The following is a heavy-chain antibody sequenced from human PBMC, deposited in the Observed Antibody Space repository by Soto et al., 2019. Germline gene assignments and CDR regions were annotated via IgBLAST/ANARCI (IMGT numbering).Heavy chain of an antibody. Sequence: GGSLRLSCAASGFTFSSYWMSWVRQAPGKGLEWVANIKQDGSEKYYVDSVKGRFTISRDNAKNPLYLQMNSLRAEDTAVYYCARRRMTTVTNNYYYYMDVWGQGTTVTVSS. D-gene: IGHD4-17*01. CDR3: ARRRMTTVTNNYYYYMDV. CDR2: IKQDGSEK. V-gene: IGHV3-7*01. CDR1: GFTFSSYW. J-gene: IGHJ6*03.